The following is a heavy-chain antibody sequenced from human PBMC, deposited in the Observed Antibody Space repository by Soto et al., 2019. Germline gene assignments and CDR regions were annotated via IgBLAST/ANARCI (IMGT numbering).Heavy chain of an antibody. D-gene: IGHD5-12*01. CDR3: PRKSNFTVYDSDSDDVYGMDV. J-gene: IGHJ6*02. CDR1: GVSFSISA. CDR2: IVVGSGNT. Sequence: VKVSCKACGVSFSISAVQCVRQARGQRFEWIGWIVVGSGNTNYAQKFQGRVTMTSDTSISTAYMELSSLSSEDSAVYYCPRKSNFTVYDSDSDDVYGMDVWGQGTTVTVSS. V-gene: IGHV1-58*01.